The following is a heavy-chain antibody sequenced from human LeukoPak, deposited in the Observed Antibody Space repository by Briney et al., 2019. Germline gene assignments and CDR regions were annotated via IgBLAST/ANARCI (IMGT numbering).Heavy chain of an antibody. V-gene: IGHV4-39*01. D-gene: IGHD6-13*01. J-gene: IGHJ4*02. CDR2: IYYSGST. Sequence: SETLSLTCTVSGGSISSSSYYWGWIRQPPGKGLEWIGSIYYSGSTYYTPSLKSRVTISVDTSKNQFSLKLSSVTAADTAVYYCARHLSWDPDYWGQGTLVTVSS. CDR1: GGSISSSSYY. CDR3: ARHLSWDPDY.